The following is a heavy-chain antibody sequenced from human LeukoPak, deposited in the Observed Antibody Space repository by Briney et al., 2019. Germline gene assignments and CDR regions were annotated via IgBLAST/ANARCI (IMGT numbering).Heavy chain of an antibody. Sequence: PGGSLRLSCAASGFTFSSYWMHWVRQAPGKGLVWVSRITSDGSSTSHADSVKGRFTISRDNAKNTLYLQMNSLRAEDTAVYYCARVLYYTSWNTGAFDTWGQGTMVTVSS. J-gene: IGHJ3*02. CDR3: ARVLYYTSWNTGAFDT. V-gene: IGHV3-74*01. CDR1: GFTFSSYW. CDR2: ITSDGSST. D-gene: IGHD1/OR15-1a*01.